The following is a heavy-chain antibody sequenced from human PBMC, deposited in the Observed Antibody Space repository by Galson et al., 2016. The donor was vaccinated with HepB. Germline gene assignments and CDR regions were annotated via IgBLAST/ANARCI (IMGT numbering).Heavy chain of an antibody. V-gene: IGHV3-72*01. D-gene: IGHD1-14*01. Sequence: SLRLSCADSGFTFSDHYMDWVRQAPGKGLAWIGRTKDKANSYTTEYAASVKGRFNISRDDSKNSLYLQMNSLKTEDTAVYYCTREGFSHGPDLDNWGQGTLVTVSS. CDR1: GFTFSDHY. CDR2: TKDKANSYTT. J-gene: IGHJ4*02. CDR3: TREGFSHGPDLDN.